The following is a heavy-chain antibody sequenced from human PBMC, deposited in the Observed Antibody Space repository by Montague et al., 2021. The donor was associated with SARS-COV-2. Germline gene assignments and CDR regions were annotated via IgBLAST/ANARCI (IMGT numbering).Heavy chain of an antibody. V-gene: IGHV4-31*03. D-gene: IGHD3-10*01. CDR2: IYYSGST. Sequence: TLSLTCTVSGGSLSSGGYYWSWLRQHPGNCLEWIGYIYYSGSTYYNPSLKSRVTISVDTSKNQFSLKLSSVTAAATAVYYCALNYFRVRSWYGMDVWGQGTTVTVSS. J-gene: IGHJ6*02. CDR1: GGSLSSGGYY. CDR3: ALNYFRVRSWYGMDV.